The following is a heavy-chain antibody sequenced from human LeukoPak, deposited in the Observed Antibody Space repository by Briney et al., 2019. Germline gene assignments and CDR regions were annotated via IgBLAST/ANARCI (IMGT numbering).Heavy chain of an antibody. CDR1: GGTFSSYA. Sequence: SVKVSCKASGGTFSSYAISWVRQAPGQGLEWMGGIIPIFGTANYAQKFQGRVTLTAGKSTSTAYMELSSLRSEDTAVYYCARVELRYFDWSLGMDVWGKGTTVTVPS. CDR3: ARVELRYFDWSLGMDV. V-gene: IGHV1-69*06. D-gene: IGHD3-9*01. CDR2: IIPIFGTA. J-gene: IGHJ6*04.